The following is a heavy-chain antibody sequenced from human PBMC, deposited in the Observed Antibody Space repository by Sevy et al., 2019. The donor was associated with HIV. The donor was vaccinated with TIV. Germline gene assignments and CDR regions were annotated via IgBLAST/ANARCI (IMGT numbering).Heavy chain of an antibody. CDR3: ARSTGYCSSTSCPYYYYGMDV. V-gene: IGHV4-4*07. CDR2: IYTSGST. D-gene: IGHD2-2*01. J-gene: IGHJ6*02. Sequence: SETLSLTCTVSGGSISSYYWSWIRQPAGKGLEWIGRIYTSGSTNYNPSLKSRVTMSVDKSKNQFSLKLSPVTAADTAVYYCARSTGYCSSTSCPYYYYGMDVWGQGTTVTVSS. CDR1: GGSISSYY.